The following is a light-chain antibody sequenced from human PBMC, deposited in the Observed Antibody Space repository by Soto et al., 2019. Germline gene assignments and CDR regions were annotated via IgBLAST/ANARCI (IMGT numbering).Light chain of an antibody. CDR2: GAS. J-gene: IGKJ1*01. CDR3: QQYGSSPGWT. V-gene: IGKV3-20*01. Sequence: EIVLTQSPGTLSLSPGERATLSCRASQSVSSSYLAWYQQKPGQAPRLLIYGASSRATGIPDRFSSSGSGTDFTLTISRLEPEDFVVYYWQQYGSSPGWTFGQGTKVEIK. CDR1: QSVSSSY.